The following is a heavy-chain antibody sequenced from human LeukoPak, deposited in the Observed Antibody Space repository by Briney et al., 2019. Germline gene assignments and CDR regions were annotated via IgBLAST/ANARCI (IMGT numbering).Heavy chain of an antibody. D-gene: IGHD2-15*01. J-gene: IGHJ6*03. CDR3: ARDAAYCSGGSCYSAAYYYYYYMDV. V-gene: IGHV7-4-1*02. Sequence: ASVKVSCKASGYTFTGYYMHWVRQAPGQGLEWMGWINTNTGNPTYAQGFTGRFVFSLDTSVSTAYLQISSLKAEDTAVYYCARDAAYCSGGSCYSAAYYYYYYMDVWGKGTTVTVSS. CDR1: GYTFTGYY. CDR2: INTNTGNP.